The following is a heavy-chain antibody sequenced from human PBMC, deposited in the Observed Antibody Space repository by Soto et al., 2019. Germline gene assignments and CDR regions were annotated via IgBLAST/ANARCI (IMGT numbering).Heavy chain of an antibody. CDR1: VFICSIYD. V-gene: IGHV3-23*01. J-gene: IGHJ3*02. CDR2: ILVGGST. CDR3: AKATATSGGAFEI. D-gene: IGHD1-1*01. Sequence: GGPLRLSCSVSVFICSIYDMSCVRQAPGKGLEWVSTILVGGSTHYEDSVKGRFTISRDTSKNTVYLQMNSLTAGDTAFYYCAKATATSGGAFEIYGQGTMVT.